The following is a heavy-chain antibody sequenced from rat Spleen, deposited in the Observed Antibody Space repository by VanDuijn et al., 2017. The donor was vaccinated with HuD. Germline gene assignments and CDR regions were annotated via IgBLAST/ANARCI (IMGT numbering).Heavy chain of an antibody. Sequence: EVQLVESDGGLVQPGRSQKLSCAASGFTFSDYYMAWVRQPPTKGLEWVATISHDGSNTYYRDSLKGRFPISRDNAKSTLYLQMDSLRSEDTATYYCASLLTHYWGQGVMVTVSS. CDR2: ISHDGSNT. V-gene: IGHV5-29*01. D-gene: IGHD5-1*01. CDR3: ASLLTHY. J-gene: IGHJ2*01. CDR1: GFTFSDYY.